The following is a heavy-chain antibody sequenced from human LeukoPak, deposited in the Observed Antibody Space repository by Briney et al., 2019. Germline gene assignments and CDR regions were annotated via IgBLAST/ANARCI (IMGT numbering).Heavy chain of an antibody. D-gene: IGHD3-3*01. V-gene: IGHV1-18*01. Sequence: GGSLRLSCAASGFTFTSYGISWVRQAPGQGLEWMGWISAYNGNTNYAQKLQGRVTMTTDTSTSTAYMELRSLRSDDTAVYYCARDRYYDFWSGYFPEDYYYGMDVWGQGTTVTVSS. CDR3: ARDRYYDFWSGYFPEDYYYGMDV. J-gene: IGHJ6*02. CDR1: GFTFTSYG. CDR2: ISAYNGNT.